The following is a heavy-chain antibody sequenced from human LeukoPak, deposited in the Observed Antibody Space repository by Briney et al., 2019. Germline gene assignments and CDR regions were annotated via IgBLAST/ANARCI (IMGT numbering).Heavy chain of an antibody. Sequence: PSETLSLTCTVSGGSVSSYEYYWGWIRQPPGKGLEWIGSTYYSGSTYYNPSLKSRLTMSVDTSKNQFSLKMSSVTAADTAVYYCARLSKGRYFDYIFDHWGQGALVTVSP. J-gene: IGHJ4*02. CDR3: ARLSKGRYFDYIFDH. CDR2: TYYSGST. CDR1: GGSVSSYEYY. D-gene: IGHD3-9*01. V-gene: IGHV4-39*01.